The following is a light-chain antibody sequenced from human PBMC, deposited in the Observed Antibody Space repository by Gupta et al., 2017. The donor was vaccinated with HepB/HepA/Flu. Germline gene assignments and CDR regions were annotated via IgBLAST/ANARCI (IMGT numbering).Light chain of an antibody. V-gene: IGKV2-28*01. Sequence: DIVMTQSPFSLIVTPGEPASISCRSSQSLLEGNGHNYLDWYLQKPGQSPQMLIYLGCNRASGVPDRFSGSGSGTDFTLKISIGEAEDVGVYYCRQAVQTPYTFGQGTKMEIK. CDR3: RQAVQTPYT. CDR1: QSLLEGNGHNY. CDR2: LGC. J-gene: IGKJ2*01.